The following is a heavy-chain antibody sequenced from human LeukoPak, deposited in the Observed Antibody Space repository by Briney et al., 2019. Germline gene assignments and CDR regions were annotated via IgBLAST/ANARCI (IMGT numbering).Heavy chain of an antibody. J-gene: IGHJ6*03. CDR1: GDSFSSNSAA. CDR3: ARAARGYGDYVGNYYYYMDV. V-gene: IGHV6-1*01. CDR2: TYYRSKWYN. Sequence: SQTLSLTCAISGDSFSSNSAAWNWLRQSPSRGLEWLGRTYYRSKWYNDYAVSVKSRITINPDTSKNQFSLQLNSVTPEDTAVYYCARAARGYGDYVGNYYYYMDVWGKGTTVTISS. D-gene: IGHD4-17*01.